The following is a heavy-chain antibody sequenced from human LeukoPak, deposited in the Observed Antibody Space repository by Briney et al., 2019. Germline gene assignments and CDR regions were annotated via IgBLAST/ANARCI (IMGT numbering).Heavy chain of an antibody. V-gene: IGHV3-74*01. CDR1: GFTLSSYW. Sequence: GGSLRLSCAASGFTLSSYWMHWVRQVPGKGLVWVSRIKSDGSDTRYADSVKGRFTISRDNAKSSLYLQMNSLRDEDTAVYYCARVWQDYSGVDYWGQGTLVTVSS. J-gene: IGHJ4*02. CDR3: ARVWQDYSGVDY. D-gene: IGHD2-21*01. CDR2: IKSDGSDT.